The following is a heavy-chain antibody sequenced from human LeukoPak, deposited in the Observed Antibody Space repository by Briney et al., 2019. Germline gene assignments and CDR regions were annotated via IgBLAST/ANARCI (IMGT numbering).Heavy chain of an antibody. V-gene: IGHV3-48*03. D-gene: IGHD3-3*01. CDR1: GFTFSSYE. Sequence: GGSLRLSCAASGFTFSSYEMNWLRQAPGKGLEWVSYISSSGSTIYYADSVKGRFTISRDNAKNSLYLQMNSLRAEDTAVYYCARARGEIFGVVGLWSDYWGQGTLVTVSS. CDR3: ARARGEIFGVVGLWSDY. J-gene: IGHJ4*02. CDR2: ISSSGSTI.